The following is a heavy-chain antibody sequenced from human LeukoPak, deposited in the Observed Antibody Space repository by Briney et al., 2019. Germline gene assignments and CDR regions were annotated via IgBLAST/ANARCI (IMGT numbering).Heavy chain of an antibody. Sequence: GGSLRLSCAASGFTFSSYSMNWARQAPGKGLEWVSYISSSGSTIYYADSVKGRFTISRDNAKNSLYLQMNSLRAEDTAVYYCARDRFDSSSSRGRNWFDPWGQGTLVTVSS. D-gene: IGHD6-6*01. CDR1: GFTFSSYS. V-gene: IGHV3-48*04. J-gene: IGHJ5*02. CDR3: ARDRFDSSSSRGRNWFDP. CDR2: ISSSGSTI.